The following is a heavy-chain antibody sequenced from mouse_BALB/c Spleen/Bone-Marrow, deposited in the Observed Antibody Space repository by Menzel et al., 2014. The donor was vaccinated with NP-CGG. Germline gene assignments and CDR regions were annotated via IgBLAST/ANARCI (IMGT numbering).Heavy chain of an antibody. J-gene: IGHJ2*01. CDR2: IYPGDGDT. CDR1: GYAISSYW. CDR3: ARGRGWYLDY. V-gene: IGHV1-80*01. D-gene: IGHD2-3*01. Sequence: QLQQSGAELVRPGSSVKISCKASGYAISSYWMNWVKQRPGQGLEWIGQIYPGDGDTNYNGKFKGKATLTADKSSSTAYMQISSLTSEDSAVYFCARGRGWYLDYWGQGTTLTVSS.